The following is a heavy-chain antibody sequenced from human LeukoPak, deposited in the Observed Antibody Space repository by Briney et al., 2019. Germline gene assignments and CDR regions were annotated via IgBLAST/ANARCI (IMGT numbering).Heavy chain of an antibody. Sequence: GASVKVSCRASGYTFNTYGISWVRRAPGQGLEWMGWISAYKGYTNYAQKFQGRVTMTTDTATTTAYLELRSLRSDDTAVYYCARHSSGYYPRHDYWGQGTLVTVSS. CDR1: GYTFNTYG. D-gene: IGHD3-22*01. CDR3: ARHSSGYYPRHDY. CDR2: ISAYKGYT. V-gene: IGHV1-18*01. J-gene: IGHJ4*02.